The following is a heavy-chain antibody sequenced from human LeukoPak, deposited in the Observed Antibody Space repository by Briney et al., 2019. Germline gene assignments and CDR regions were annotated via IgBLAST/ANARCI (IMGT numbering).Heavy chain of an antibody. D-gene: IGHD6-19*01. J-gene: IGHJ4*02. CDR2: ISGGADAT. Sequence: GGSLRLSCAASGLTFSSYVMSWVRQAPGKGLGWVSAISGGADATYYADSVRGRFTISRDNFKNTLYLQMNSLRADDTAVYYCTKEPRESTVAGPFDYWGQGTLVTVSS. CDR1: GLTFSSYV. V-gene: IGHV3-23*01. CDR3: TKEPRESTVAGPFDY.